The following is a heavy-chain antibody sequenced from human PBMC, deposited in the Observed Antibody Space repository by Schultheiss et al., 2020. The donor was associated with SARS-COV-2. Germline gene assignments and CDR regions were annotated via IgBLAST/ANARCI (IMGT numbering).Heavy chain of an antibody. J-gene: IGHJ6*02. CDR3: ARCYDFWSGPEQAGYYYGMDV. CDR1: GFTVSTNY. V-gene: IGHV3-21*01. Sequence: GESLKISCAASGFTVSTNYMNWVRQAPGKGLEWVSSISSSSSYIYYADSVKGRFTISRDNAKNSLYLQMNSLRAEDTAVYYCARCYDFWSGPEQAGYYYGMDVWGQGTTVTVSS. CDR2: ISSSSSYI. D-gene: IGHD3-3*01.